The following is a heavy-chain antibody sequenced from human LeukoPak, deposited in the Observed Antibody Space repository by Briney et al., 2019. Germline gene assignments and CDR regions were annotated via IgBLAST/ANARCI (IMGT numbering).Heavy chain of an antibody. CDR1: GFTFSSYW. Sequence: GGSLRLSCAASGFTFSSYWMSWVRQAPGKGLEWVANIKQDGSEKYYVDSVKGRFTISRDNAKNSLYLQMNSLTAEDTAVYYCARGGAPEYSYGYHFDSWGQGVLVTVSS. V-gene: IGHV3-7*01. CDR3: ARGGAPEYSYGYHFDS. D-gene: IGHD5-18*01. CDR2: IKQDGSEK. J-gene: IGHJ4*02.